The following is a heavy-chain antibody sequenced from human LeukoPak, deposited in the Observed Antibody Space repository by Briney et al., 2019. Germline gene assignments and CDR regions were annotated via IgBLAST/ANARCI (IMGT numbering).Heavy chain of an antibody. CDR2: ISPSGSST. D-gene: IGHD1-26*01. V-gene: IGHV3-23*01. Sequence: GGSLRLSCAASGFTFGCYSMTWVRQAPGKGLEWVSAISPSGSSTYYADSVKGRFTISRDNSKNTLYLQMNSLRVEDTAVYYCAGGRGFDPWGQGTLVTVSS. J-gene: IGHJ5*02. CDR1: GFTFGCYS. CDR3: AGGRGFDP.